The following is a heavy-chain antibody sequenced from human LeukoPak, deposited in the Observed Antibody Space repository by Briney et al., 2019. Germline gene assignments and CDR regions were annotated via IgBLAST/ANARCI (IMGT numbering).Heavy chain of an antibody. V-gene: IGHV3-30-3*01. CDR2: ISYDGSNK. Sequence: GGSLRLSCAASGFTFSSYAMHWVRQAPGKGLEWVAVISYDGSNKYYADSVKGRFTISRDNSKNTLYLQMNSLRAEDTAVYYCAKDLVLFSSTSCPFQHWGQGTLVTVSS. J-gene: IGHJ1*01. CDR1: GFTFSSYA. D-gene: IGHD2-2*01. CDR3: AKDLVLFSSTSCPFQH.